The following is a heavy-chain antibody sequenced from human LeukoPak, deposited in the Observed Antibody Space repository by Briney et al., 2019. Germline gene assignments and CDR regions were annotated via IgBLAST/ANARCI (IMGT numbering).Heavy chain of an antibody. V-gene: IGHV3-7*01. Sequence: GGSLRLSCAASGFTFSSYWMSWVRQAPGKGLEWVANIKQDGSEKYYVDSVKGRSTISRDNAKNSLYPQMNSLRAEDTAVYYCARDHSPDYYYGSGSYFYYWGQGTLVTVSS. D-gene: IGHD3-10*01. CDR1: GFTFSSYW. CDR2: IKQDGSEK. CDR3: ARDHSPDYYYGSGSYFYY. J-gene: IGHJ4*02.